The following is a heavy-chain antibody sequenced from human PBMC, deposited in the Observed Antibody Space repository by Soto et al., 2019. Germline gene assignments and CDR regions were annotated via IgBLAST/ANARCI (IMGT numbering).Heavy chain of an antibody. Sequence: PSETLSLTCTVSGGSISSYYWSWIRQPPGKGLEWIGEINHSGSTNYNPSLKSRVTISVDTSKNQFSLKLSSVTAADTAVYYCARGLRYSGSRGWPRNQKEIRGGFDPWGQGTLVTVSS. CDR2: INHSGST. V-gene: IGHV4-34*01. CDR3: ARGLRYSGSRGWPRNQKEIRGGFDP. D-gene: IGHD6-6*01. CDR1: GGSISSYY. J-gene: IGHJ5*02.